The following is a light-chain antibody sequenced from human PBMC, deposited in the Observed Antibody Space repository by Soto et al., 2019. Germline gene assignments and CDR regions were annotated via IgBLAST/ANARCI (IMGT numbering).Light chain of an antibody. Sequence: DIQMTQSPSTLSASVGDRVTLTCRASQSIRNWLAWYQQKPGKAPKLLISSASTLESGVPSRFSGSGAGTEFTLTISSLQPDDFVVYYCQQYKSYSLTFGGGTKVEIK. CDR2: SAS. CDR3: QQYKSYSLT. J-gene: IGKJ4*01. CDR1: QSIRNW. V-gene: IGKV1-5*03.